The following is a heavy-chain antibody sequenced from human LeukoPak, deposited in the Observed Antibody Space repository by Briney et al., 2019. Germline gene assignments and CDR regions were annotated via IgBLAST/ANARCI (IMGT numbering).Heavy chain of an antibody. J-gene: IGHJ4*02. CDR1: GFTFSSYW. CDR3: ARERNVYDSSGYYFDY. V-gene: IGHV3-7*01. CDR2: IKQDGSEK. Sequence: GGFLRLSCAASGFTFSSYWMSWVRQAPGKGLEWVANIKQDGSEKYYVDSVKGRFTISRDNAKNSLYLQMNSLRAEDTAVYYCARERNVYDSSGYYFDYWGQGTLVTVSS. D-gene: IGHD3-22*01.